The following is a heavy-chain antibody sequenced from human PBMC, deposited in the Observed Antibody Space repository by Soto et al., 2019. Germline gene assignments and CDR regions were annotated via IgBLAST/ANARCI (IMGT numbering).Heavy chain of an antibody. V-gene: IGHV4-4*02. CDR1: GGSISSSNW. Sequence: QVQLQESGPGLVKPSGTLSLTCAVSGGSISSSNWWSWVRQPPGKGLGWIGEIYHSGSTNYNPSLKSRVTKSVDKSKNQFSLKLSSVTAADTAVYYCARVSGSYYYGMDVWGQGITVTVSS. CDR2: IYHSGST. CDR3: ARVSGSYYYGMDV. D-gene: IGHD1-26*01. J-gene: IGHJ6*02.